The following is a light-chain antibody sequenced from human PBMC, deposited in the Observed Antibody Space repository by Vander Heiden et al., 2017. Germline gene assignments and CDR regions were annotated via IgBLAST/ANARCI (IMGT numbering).Light chain of an antibody. V-gene: IGKV1-27*01. J-gene: IGKJ1*01. Sequence: DIQMTQSPSSLSASVGDRVTITCRASQGISNYLAWYQQKPGKGPKLLIYAASTLQSGVPSRLSSSGYATDFTLTISSLQPDDVATYYCQKYYSAVGRWTFGQGTKVEIK. CDR2: AAS. CDR1: QGISNY. CDR3: QKYYSAVGRWT.